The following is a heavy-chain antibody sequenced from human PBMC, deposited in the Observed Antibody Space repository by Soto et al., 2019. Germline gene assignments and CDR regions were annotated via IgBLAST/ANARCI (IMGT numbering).Heavy chain of an antibody. CDR2: IYTSGST. Sequence: PSEALSLTCTVSGGSISSYYWSWIRQPAGKGLEWIGRIYTSGSTNYNPSLKSRATMSVDKSKNQFSLKLSSVSAADTAVYYCARGEDYWGQGTLVTVSS. J-gene: IGHJ4*02. CDR3: ARGEDY. V-gene: IGHV4-4*07. CDR1: GGSISSYY.